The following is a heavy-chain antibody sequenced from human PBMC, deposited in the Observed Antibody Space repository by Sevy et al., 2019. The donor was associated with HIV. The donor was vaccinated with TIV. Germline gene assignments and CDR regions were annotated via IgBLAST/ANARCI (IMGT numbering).Heavy chain of an antibody. CDR1: GFTLSSYT. Sequence: GGSLRLSCEASGFTLSSYTMNWVRQSPEKGLEWVATFDRTDITHYADSVKGRFIISSDTATNSLFLQMNSLRDDDTAMYFCVRDERAIASHFDYWGRGTLVTVSS. V-gene: IGHV3-48*02. J-gene: IGHJ4*02. D-gene: IGHD2-21*01. CDR2: FDRTDIT. CDR3: VRDERAIASHFDY.